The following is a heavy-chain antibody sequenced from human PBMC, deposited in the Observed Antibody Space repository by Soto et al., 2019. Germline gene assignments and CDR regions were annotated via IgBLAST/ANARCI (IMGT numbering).Heavy chain of an antibody. D-gene: IGHD3-3*01. V-gene: IGHV4-59*12. J-gene: IGHJ5*02. CDR3: ARGAIFGVVTPRLNWLDP. CDR1: GGSISRYY. CDR2: IYYSGST. Sequence: PSETLSLTCTVSGGSISRYYWSWIRQPPGKGLEFIGHIYYSGSTHYNPPLKSRVTISVDRSKNQFSLKLSSVTAADTAVYYCARGAIFGVVTPRLNWLDPWGQGTLVTVSS.